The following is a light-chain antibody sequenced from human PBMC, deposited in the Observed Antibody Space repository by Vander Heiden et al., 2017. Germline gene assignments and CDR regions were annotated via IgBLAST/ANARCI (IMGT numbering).Light chain of an antibody. CDR3: QAWDSSSYV. J-gene: IGLJ1*01. V-gene: IGLV3-1*01. CDR1: KLGDKY. Sequence: GQTASITCSGDKLGDKYACWYQQKPGQSPVLVIYQDSKRPSGIPERFSGSNSGNTATLTISGTQAMDEADYYCQAWDSSSYVFGTGTKVTVL. CDR2: QDS.